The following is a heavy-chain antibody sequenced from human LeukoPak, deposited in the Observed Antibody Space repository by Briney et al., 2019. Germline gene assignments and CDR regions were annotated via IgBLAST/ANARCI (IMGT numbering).Heavy chain of an antibody. Sequence: GGSLRLSCAASGFTFSSSWMHWVRQAPGKGLVWVSRINSDGSSTSYADSVKGRFTISRDNAKNTLFLQMNSLRAEDTAVYHCARQYCSGGSCCLDYWGQGTLVTVSS. D-gene: IGHD2-15*01. V-gene: IGHV3-74*01. J-gene: IGHJ4*02. CDR3: ARQYCSGGSCCLDY. CDR1: GFTFSSSW. CDR2: INSDGSST.